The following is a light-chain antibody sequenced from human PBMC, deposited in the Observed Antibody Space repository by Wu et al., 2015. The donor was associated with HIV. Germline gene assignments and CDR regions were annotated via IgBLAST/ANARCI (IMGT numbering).Light chain of an antibody. CDR1: QSVGNY. J-gene: IGKJ5*01. CDR2: NAS. V-gene: IGKV3-11*01. CDR3: QQRTKWPLT. Sequence: EIVLTQSPGTLSVSPGETATLSCRASQSVGNYLAWYQQKSGQAPRLLIYNASRRVTGIPARFTGSGSGTDFSLIISSLEPEDVAVYFCQQRTKWPLTFGQGTRLEIE.